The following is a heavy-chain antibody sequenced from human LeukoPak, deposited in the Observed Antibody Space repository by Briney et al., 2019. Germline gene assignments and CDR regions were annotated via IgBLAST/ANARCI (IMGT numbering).Heavy chain of an antibody. Sequence: SETLSLTCTVSGASISSYYWSWIRQPPGKGLEWIGYIYYSGSTHYNPSLKGRVTISVDTSKNQFSLKVTSVTAADTAVYYCASGPYPAAGTDHQFDYWGQGTLVTVSS. CDR2: IYYSGST. CDR3: ASGPYPAAGTDHQFDY. V-gene: IGHV4-59*01. J-gene: IGHJ4*02. CDR1: GASISSYY. D-gene: IGHD6-13*01.